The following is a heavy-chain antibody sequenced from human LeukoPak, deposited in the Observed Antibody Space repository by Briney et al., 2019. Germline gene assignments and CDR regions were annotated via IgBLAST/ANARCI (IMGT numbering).Heavy chain of an antibody. CDR3: ATGYSSSWYYFEY. CDR2: FSGSGPYT. CDR1: GFTFSTYT. Sequence: GSLRLSCATSGFTFSTYTMSWVRQAPGKGLEWVSVFSGSGPYTYYGRSVKCRLTISRDNSKNTLSLQMNSLRAEDTAVYYCATGYSSSWYYFEYWGQG. J-gene: IGHJ4*02. D-gene: IGHD6-13*01. V-gene: IGHV3-23*01.